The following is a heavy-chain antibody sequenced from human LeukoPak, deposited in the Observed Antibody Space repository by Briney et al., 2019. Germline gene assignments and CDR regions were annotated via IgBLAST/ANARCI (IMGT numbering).Heavy chain of an antibody. CDR3: ARPPWFGELFPFDY. CDR2: ISYDGSNK. Sequence: GGSLRLSCKASGFTFSSYAMHWVRQAPGKGLEWVAVISYDGSNKYYADSVKGRFTISRDNSKNTLYLQMNSLRAEDTAVYYCARPPWFGELFPFDYWGQGTLVTVSS. V-gene: IGHV3-30-3*01. D-gene: IGHD3-10*01. CDR1: GFTFSSYA. J-gene: IGHJ4*02.